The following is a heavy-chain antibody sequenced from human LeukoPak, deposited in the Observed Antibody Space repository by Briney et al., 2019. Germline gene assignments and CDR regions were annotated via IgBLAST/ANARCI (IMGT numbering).Heavy chain of an antibody. V-gene: IGHV1-24*01. Sequence: GASVKVSCKVSGYTLTELSMRWVRQAPGKGLEWMGGFDPEDGETIYAQKFQGRVTMTEDTSTDKAYMELSSLRSEDTAVYYCATGKWDHSDYWGQGTLVTVSS. CDR3: ATGKWDHSDY. CDR2: FDPEDGET. CDR1: GYTLTELS. D-gene: IGHD1-26*01. J-gene: IGHJ4*02.